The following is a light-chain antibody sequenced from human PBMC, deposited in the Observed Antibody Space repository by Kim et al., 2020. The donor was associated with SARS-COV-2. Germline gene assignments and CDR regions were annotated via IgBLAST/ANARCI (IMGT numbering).Light chain of an antibody. V-gene: IGKV4-1*01. CDR3: QQYYNTPYT. Sequence: SATITCKSSHIILSNSNDQHYLAWYQQKPGQPPKLLTYWASTRESGVPDRFSGSASGTDFTLTISSLEAEDVAVYYCQQYYNTPYTFGQGTKLEI. J-gene: IGKJ2*01. CDR1: HIILSNSNDQHY. CDR2: WAS.